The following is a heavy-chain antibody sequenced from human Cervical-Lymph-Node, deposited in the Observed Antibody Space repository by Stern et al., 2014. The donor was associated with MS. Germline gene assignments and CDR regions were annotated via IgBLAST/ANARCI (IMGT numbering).Heavy chain of an antibody. CDR3: ARGHIPYAYNYLFDY. J-gene: IGHJ4*02. CDR1: GFTFSSYG. V-gene: IGHV3-33*01. CDR2: AWYDGSTA. D-gene: IGHD5-24*01. Sequence: VQLVQSGGGVVQPGTSLRLSCAASGFTFSSYGMHWVRQAPGKGLEWVELAWYDGSTAYYTNSVKGRFTISRDNSKNTLFLQMNSLTAEDTAVYYCARGHIPYAYNYLFDYWGQGTLVTVSS.